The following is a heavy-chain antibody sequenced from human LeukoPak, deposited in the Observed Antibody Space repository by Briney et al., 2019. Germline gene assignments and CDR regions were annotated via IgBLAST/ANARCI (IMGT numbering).Heavy chain of an antibody. CDR3: ARAADYYGSGRENWFDP. J-gene: IGHJ5*02. CDR1: GYTFTSYG. D-gene: IGHD3-10*01. Sequence: ASVKVSCKASGYTFTSYGISWVRQAPGQGLEWMGWISAYNGNTNYAQKLQGRVTMTTDTSTSTAYMELRSLRSDDTAVYYCARAADYYGSGRENWFDPWGQGTLVTVSS. V-gene: IGHV1-18*01. CDR2: ISAYNGNT.